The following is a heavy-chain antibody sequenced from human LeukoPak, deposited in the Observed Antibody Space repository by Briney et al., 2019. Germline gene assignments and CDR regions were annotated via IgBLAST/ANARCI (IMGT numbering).Heavy chain of an antibody. V-gene: IGHV4-34*01. CDR3: ARGRPILMVYARNSYYFDY. Sequence: PSGTLSLTCAVYGGSFSGYYWSWIRQPPGKGLEWIGEINHSGSTTYNPSLTSRVSISADTSKNKFSLKLSSVTAADTALYYCARGRPILMVYARNSYYFDYWGQGTLVTVSS. CDR2: INHSGST. D-gene: IGHD2-8*01. CDR1: GGSFSGYY. J-gene: IGHJ4*02.